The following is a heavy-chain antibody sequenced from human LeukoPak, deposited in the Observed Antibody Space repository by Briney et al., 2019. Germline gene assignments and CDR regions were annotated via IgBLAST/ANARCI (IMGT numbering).Heavy chain of an antibody. CDR3: ARVTAVDTAMAYFDY. J-gene: IGHJ4*02. CDR1: GYTFTSYD. D-gene: IGHD5-18*01. Sequence: ASVKVSCKASGYTFTSYDINWVRQATGQGLEWMGIINPSGGSTSYAQKFQGRVTMTRDTSTSTVYMELSSLRSEDTAVYYCARVTAVDTAMAYFDYWGQGTLVTVSS. V-gene: IGHV1-46*01. CDR2: INPSGGST.